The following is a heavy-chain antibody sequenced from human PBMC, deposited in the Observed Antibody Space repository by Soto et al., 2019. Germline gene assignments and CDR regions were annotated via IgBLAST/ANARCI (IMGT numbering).Heavy chain of an antibody. V-gene: IGHV5-51*01. CDR3: ARHPTYYDFWSGYKGYYYYYGMDV. Sequence: GESLKISCKGSGYSFTSYWVGWVRQMPGKGLEWMGIIYPGDSDTRYSPSFQGQVTISADKSISTAYLQWSSLKASDTAMYYCARHPTYYDFWSGYKGYYYYYGMDVWGQGTTVTVSS. J-gene: IGHJ6*02. D-gene: IGHD3-3*01. CDR2: IYPGDSDT. CDR1: GYSFTSYW.